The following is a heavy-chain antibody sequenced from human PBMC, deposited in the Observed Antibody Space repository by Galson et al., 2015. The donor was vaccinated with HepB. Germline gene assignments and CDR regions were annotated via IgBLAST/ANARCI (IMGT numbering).Heavy chain of an antibody. D-gene: IGHD3-22*01. CDR2: IDWDDDK. V-gene: IGHV2-70*04. CDR3: ARQYYYDSSGYSLFDY. J-gene: IGHJ4*02. CDR1: GFSLSTSGMR. Sequence: PALVKPTQTLTLTCTFSGFSLSTSGMRVSWIRQPPGKALEWLARIDWDDDKFYSTSLKTRLTISKDTSKNQVVLTMTNMDPVDTATYYCARQYYYDSSGYSLFDYWGQGILVTVSS.